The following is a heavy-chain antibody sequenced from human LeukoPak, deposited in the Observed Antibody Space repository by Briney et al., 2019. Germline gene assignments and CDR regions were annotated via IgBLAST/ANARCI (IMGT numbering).Heavy chain of an antibody. CDR1: GGSFSGYY. CDR2: INHSGST. Sequence: KSSETLSLTCAVYGGSFSGYYWSRIRQPPGKGLEWIGEINHSGSTNYNPSLKSRVTISVDTSKNQFSLKLSSVTAADTAVYYCARPSGVGSYGHFDYWGQGTLVTVSS. J-gene: IGHJ4*02. D-gene: IGHD5-18*01. V-gene: IGHV4-34*01. CDR3: ARPSGVGSYGHFDY.